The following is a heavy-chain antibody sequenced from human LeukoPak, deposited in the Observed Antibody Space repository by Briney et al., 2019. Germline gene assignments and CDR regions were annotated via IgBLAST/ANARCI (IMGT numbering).Heavy chain of an antibody. Sequence: GGSLRLSCAASGFSFSTYSMNWVRQAPGKGLEWVSSISSSSNHIYYADSVKGRFTISRDNAKNSLYLQMDSLIAEDTAVYYCARRFYYDSSGYFYEPYNFDSWGQGTLVTVSP. V-gene: IGHV3-21*01. D-gene: IGHD3-22*01. CDR2: ISSSSNHI. CDR3: ARRFYYDSSGYFYEPYNFDS. CDR1: GFSFSTYS. J-gene: IGHJ4*02.